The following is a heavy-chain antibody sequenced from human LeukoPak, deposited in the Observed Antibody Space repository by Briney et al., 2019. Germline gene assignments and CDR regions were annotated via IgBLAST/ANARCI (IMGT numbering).Heavy chain of an antibody. V-gene: IGHV3-53*01. CDR3: ATRVVTPRNYYYYGMDV. D-gene: IGHD4-23*01. CDR2: IYSGGST. Sequence: PGGSLRLSCAASGFTVSSNYMSWVRQAPGKGLEWVSVIYSGGSTYYADSVKGRFTISRDNYTLYLQMNSLRAEDTAVYYCATRVVTPRNYYYYGMDVWGQGTTVTVSS. J-gene: IGHJ6*02. CDR1: GFTVSSNY.